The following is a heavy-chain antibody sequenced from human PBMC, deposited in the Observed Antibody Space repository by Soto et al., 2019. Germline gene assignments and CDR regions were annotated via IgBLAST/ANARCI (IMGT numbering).Heavy chain of an antibody. CDR3: ANGRIVSANPVPEFEN. CDR2: ISYDGSNK. V-gene: IGHV3-30*18. D-gene: IGHD5-12*01. Sequence: QVQLVESGGGVVQPGRSLRLSCAASGFSFSSYAMHWVRQAPGKGLEWEAAISYDGSNKYYRDCVKGRFTISRDNSKNTLYMQMASLRAEDTALYYCANGRIVSANPVPEFENWGQGTLVTVSS. CDR1: GFSFSSYA. J-gene: IGHJ4*02.